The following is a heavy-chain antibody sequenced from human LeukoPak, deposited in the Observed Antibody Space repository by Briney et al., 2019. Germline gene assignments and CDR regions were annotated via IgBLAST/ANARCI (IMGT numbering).Heavy chain of an antibody. CDR3: AKDKVPDSRWEIDF. CDR1: GFTFSIYA. J-gene: IGHJ4*02. V-gene: IGHV3-23*01. Sequence: GGSLRLSCAASGFTFSIYAMNWVRQAPGKGLERVSGIIGSAESTYYADSVKGRFTISRDNSRNILYLQMNSLRAEDTAVYYCAKDKVPDSRWEIDFWGQGTLVTVSS. CDR2: IIGSAEST. D-gene: IGHD1-26*01.